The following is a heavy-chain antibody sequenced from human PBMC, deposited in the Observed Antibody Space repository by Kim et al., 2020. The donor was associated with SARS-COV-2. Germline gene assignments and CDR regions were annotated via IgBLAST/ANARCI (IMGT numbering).Heavy chain of an antibody. CDR1: GDSIRGSRYY. CDR3: ARLVGGPRYWEFDL. CDR2: VYNDGGT. J-gene: IGHJ2*01. V-gene: IGHV4-39*02. Sequence: SETLSLTCTVSGDSIRGSRYYWGWIRQPPGKGLEWIGSVYNDGGTFYNPSLKSRVSISVDTSKNNFSLKLTSVTAADTAVYFCARLVGGPRYWEFDLWGRGTLITVSS. D-gene: IGHD1-26*01.